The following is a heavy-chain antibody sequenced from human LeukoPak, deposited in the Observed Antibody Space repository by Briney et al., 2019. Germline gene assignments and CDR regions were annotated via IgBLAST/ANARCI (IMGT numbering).Heavy chain of an antibody. D-gene: IGHD3-10*01. CDR2: IIPIFGTA. CDR3: ARRVRDFAYYYYYMDV. J-gene: IGHJ6*03. CDR1: GGTFSSYA. Sequence: ASVKVSCKASGGTFSSYAISWVRQAPGQGLEWMGGIIPIFGTANYAQKFQGRVTITADKSTGTAYMELSSLRSEDTAVYYCARRVRDFAYYYYYMDVWGKGTTVTVSS. V-gene: IGHV1-69*06.